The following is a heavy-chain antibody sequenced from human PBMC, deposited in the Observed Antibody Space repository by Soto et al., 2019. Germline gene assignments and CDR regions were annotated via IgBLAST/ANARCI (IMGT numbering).Heavy chain of an antibody. J-gene: IGHJ6*02. V-gene: IGHV1-58*01. Sequence: SVKVSCKASGFTFTSSAVQWVRQARGQRLEWIGWIVVGSGNTNYAQKFQERVTITRDMSTSTAYMELSSLRSEDTAVYYCAADNLQDYYYYGMDVWGQGTTVTVSS. CDR2: IVVGSGNT. CDR3: AADNLQDYYYYGMDV. CDR1: GFTFTSSA.